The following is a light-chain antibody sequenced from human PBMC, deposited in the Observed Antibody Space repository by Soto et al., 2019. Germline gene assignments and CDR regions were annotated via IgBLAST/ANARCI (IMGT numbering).Light chain of an antibody. CDR1: HNVDIY. Sequence: EVVLTQSPATLSLSPGETATLSCRASHNVDIYLAWYQQKPGQAPRLLIYDASNRATGIRARFSGSGSGTDFNLTISSREPEDSAVYYCQQRKHWPPLTFGQGTRLE. CDR2: DAS. J-gene: IGKJ5*01. CDR3: QQRKHWPPLT. V-gene: IGKV3-11*01.